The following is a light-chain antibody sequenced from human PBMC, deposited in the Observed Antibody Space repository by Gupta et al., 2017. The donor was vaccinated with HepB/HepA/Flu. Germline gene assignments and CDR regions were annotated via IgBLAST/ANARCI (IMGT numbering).Light chain of an antibody. CDR3: MQALQTLFT. J-gene: IGKJ3*01. CDR1: QSLLHSNGYNY. V-gene: IGKV2-28*01. CDR2: LGS. Sequence: DIVMTHSPLSLPVTPGEPASISCRSSQSLLHSNGYNYLDWYLQKPGQSPQLLIYLGSNRASGLPDRISGSASGTDITLKISMVDAEDVGVYYSMQALQTLFTFGPGTKVDIK.